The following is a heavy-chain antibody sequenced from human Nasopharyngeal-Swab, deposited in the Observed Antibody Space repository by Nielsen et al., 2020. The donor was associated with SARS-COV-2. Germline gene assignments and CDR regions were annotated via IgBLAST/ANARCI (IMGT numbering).Heavy chain of an antibody. V-gene: IGHV4-39*07. CDR2: IYYSGST. D-gene: IGHD5-18*01. CDR3: ARDAGPKGYSYGYGVDV. J-gene: IGHJ6*02. CDR1: GGSISSSSYY. Sequence: SETLSLTCTVSGGSISSSSYYWGWIRQPLGKGLEWIGSIYYSGSTYYNPSLKSRVTISVDTSKNQFSLKLSSVTAADTAVYYCARDAGPKGYSYGYGVDVWGQGTTVTVSS.